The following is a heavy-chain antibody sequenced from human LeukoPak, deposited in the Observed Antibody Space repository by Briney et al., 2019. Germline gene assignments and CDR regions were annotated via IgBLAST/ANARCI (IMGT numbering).Heavy chain of an antibody. CDR1: AYTFTSYG. V-gene: IGHV1-18*01. Sequence: VASVKVSCKASAYTFTSYGISWVRQAPGQGLEGVGWISAYNGNTNYAQKLQGRVTMTTDTSTSTAYMELRSLRSDDTAVYYCARDEDWPDYRYYFDYWGQGTLVTVSS. CDR2: ISAYNGNT. D-gene: IGHD3-16*02. J-gene: IGHJ4*02. CDR3: ARDEDWPDYRYYFDY.